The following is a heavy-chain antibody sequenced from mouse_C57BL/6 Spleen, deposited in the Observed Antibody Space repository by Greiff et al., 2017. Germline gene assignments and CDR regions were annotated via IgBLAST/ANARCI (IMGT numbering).Heavy chain of an antibody. V-gene: IGHV1-81*01. D-gene: IGHD3-2*02. J-gene: IGHJ2*01. CDR2: IYPRSGNT. CDR3: ASDSSGYFDY. Sequence: QVQLQQSGAELARPGASVKLSCKASGYTFTSYGISWVKQRTGQGLEWIGEIYPRSGNTYYNEKFKGKATLTADKSSSTAYMELRSLTSEDSAVYFGASDSSGYFDYWGQGTTLTVSS. CDR1: GYTFTSYG.